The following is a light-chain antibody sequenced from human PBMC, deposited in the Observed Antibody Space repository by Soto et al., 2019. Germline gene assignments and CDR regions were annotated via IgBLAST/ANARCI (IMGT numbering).Light chain of an antibody. CDR3: QNYHSVPMS. J-gene: IGKJ1*01. V-gene: IGKV1-27*01. CDR2: AAS. CDR1: QGISNY. Sequence: DIQMTQSPSSLSASIGDRVTITCRASQGISNYLAWYQQKPGKSPRLLIYAASTLHSGVPCRFSGSGSGTDFTLNISSLKPEDVATVSCQNYHSVPMSFGIGNKVEI.